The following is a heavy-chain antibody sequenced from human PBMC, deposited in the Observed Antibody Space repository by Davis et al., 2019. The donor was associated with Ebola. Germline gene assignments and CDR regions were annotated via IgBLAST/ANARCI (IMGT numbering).Heavy chain of an antibody. V-gene: IGHV4-59*12. CDR2: IYYSGST. CDR3: ARIRSYDLWSGHGGGMDV. J-gene: IGHJ6*02. CDR1: GGSISSYY. D-gene: IGHD3/OR15-3a*01. Sequence: MPGGSLRLSCTVSGGSISSYYWSWIRQPPGKGLEWIGYIYYSGSTNYNPSLKSRATISVDTSKNQFSLKLSSVTAADTAVYYCARIRSYDLWSGHGGGMDVWGQGTTVTVSS.